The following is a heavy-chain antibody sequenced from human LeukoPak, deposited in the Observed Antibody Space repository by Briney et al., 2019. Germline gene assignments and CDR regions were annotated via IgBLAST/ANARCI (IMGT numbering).Heavy chain of an antibody. Sequence: GGSLRLSCAASGFTFDDYAMHWVRQAPGKGLEWVSGISWNSGSIGYADSVKGRFTISRDNAKNSLYLQMNSLRAEDMALYYCAKGIAVALPFFDYWGQGTLVNVSS. CDR3: AKGIAVALPFFDY. V-gene: IGHV3-9*03. CDR2: ISWNSGSI. J-gene: IGHJ4*02. D-gene: IGHD6-19*01. CDR1: GFTFDDYA.